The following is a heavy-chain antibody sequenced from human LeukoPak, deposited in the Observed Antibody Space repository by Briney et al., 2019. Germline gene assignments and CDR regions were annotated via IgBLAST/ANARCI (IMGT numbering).Heavy chain of an antibody. CDR3: ARARDGYNTVDY. Sequence: PSETLSLTCTVSGGSISSHYWSWIRQPAGQGLEWIGRIYPSGSTNYNPSLKSRVTMSADTSKNQFSLKMNSVTAADTAVYYCARARDGYNTVDYWGQGTLVTVSS. CDR1: GGSISSHY. D-gene: IGHD5-24*01. J-gene: IGHJ4*02. CDR2: IYPSGST. V-gene: IGHV4-4*07.